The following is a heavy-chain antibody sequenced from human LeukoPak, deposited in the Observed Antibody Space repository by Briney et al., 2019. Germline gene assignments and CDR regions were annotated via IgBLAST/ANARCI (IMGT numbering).Heavy chain of an antibody. CDR3: ARAKTSPRGYSYGYMY. CDR2: INHSGST. CDR1: GGSFSGYY. D-gene: IGHD5-18*01. V-gene: IGHV4-34*01. Sequence: PSETLSLTCAVYGGSFSGYYWSWIRQPPGKGLEWVGEINHSGSTNYNPSLKSRVTISVDTSKNQFSLKLSSVPAADTAVYYCARAKTSPRGYSYGYMYWGQGTLVTVSS. J-gene: IGHJ4*02.